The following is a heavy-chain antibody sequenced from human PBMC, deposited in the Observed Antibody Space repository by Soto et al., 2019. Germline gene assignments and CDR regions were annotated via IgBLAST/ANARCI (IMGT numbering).Heavy chain of an antibody. J-gene: IGHJ4*02. V-gene: IGHV3-30*18. CDR3: AKDQASGQGSFDS. CDR1: GFTFNIYG. Sequence: GGSLRLSCAASGFTFNIYGMHWVRQAPDKGLEWVALISYDGSNQYHADSVKGRFTISRDNSKNTLFLQMNSLRADDTAVYYCAKDQASGQGSFDSWGQGTLVTVS. CDR2: ISYDGSNQ.